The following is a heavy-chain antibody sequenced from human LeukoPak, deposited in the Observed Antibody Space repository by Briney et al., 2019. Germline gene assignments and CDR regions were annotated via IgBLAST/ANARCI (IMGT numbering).Heavy chain of an antibody. CDR3: ARVDTAMANYYFDY. CDR2: IYYSGST. J-gene: IGHJ4*02. CDR1: GGSISSGGYY. Sequence: SQTLSLTCTVSGGSISSGGYYWRWIRQHPGKGLEWIGYIYYSGSTYYNPSLKSRVTISVDTSKNQFSLKLSSVTAADTAVYYCARVDTAMANYYFDYWGQGTLVTVSS. V-gene: IGHV4-31*03. D-gene: IGHD5-18*01.